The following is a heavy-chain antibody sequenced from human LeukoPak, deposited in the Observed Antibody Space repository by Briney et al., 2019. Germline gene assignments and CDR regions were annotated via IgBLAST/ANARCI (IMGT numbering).Heavy chain of an antibody. D-gene: IGHD6-13*01. CDR3: AREGYSSSWRYYYYGMDV. V-gene: IGHV3-21*01. CDR2: ISSSSYI. Sequence: PGGSLRLSCAASGFTFSSYSMNWVRQAPGKGLEWVSSISSSSYIYYADSVKGRFTISRDNAKNSLYLQMNSLRAEDTAVYYCAREGYSSSWRYYYYGMDVWGQGTTVTVSS. J-gene: IGHJ6*02. CDR1: GFTFSSYS.